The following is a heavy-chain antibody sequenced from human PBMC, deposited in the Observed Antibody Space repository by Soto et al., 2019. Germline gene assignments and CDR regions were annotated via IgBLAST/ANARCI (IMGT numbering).Heavy chain of an antibody. J-gene: IGHJ4*02. Sequence: QLQLQESGPGLVKSSETLSLTCTVSGGSISKSNYFWGWIRQAPGKGLEWIASILYSGTTSYNSSLQSRVAISVDTSKNQFSLELNSVTAADTAVYYCARLGWGNGDSDYWGQGTLVTVSS. V-gene: IGHV4-39*01. CDR3: ARLGWGNGDSDY. CDR1: GGSISKSNYF. CDR2: ILYSGTT. D-gene: IGHD2-21*01.